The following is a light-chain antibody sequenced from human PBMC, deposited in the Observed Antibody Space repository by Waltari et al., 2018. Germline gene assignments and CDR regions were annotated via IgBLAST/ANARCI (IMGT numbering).Light chain of an antibody. CDR3: QQYNNWPRT. Sequence: EIVMTQSPATLSVSPGERATLSCRASQSVSSNLAWYQQKPGQAPRRLIYGASTRATGIPARFSGSGSGTEFTLTISSLQSEDFAVYYCQQYNNWPRTFGQGTKVEIK. CDR2: GAS. V-gene: IGKV3-15*01. CDR1: QSVSSN. J-gene: IGKJ1*01.